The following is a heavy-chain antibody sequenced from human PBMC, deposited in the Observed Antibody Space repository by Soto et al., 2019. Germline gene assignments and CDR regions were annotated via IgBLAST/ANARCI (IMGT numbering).Heavy chain of an antibody. V-gene: IGHV4-59*01. CDR2: TFYSGAT. J-gene: IGHJ6*02. Sequence: SETLSLTCTVSGGSISSYYWSWIRQPPGEGLEWIGYTFYSGATKYNPSLKGRVTISADTSKNQFSLRLGSVTAADTAVYYCARDNFYGPFGMDVWGQGTTVTVSS. CDR3: ARDNFYGPFGMDV. CDR1: GGSISSYY. D-gene: IGHD3-10*01.